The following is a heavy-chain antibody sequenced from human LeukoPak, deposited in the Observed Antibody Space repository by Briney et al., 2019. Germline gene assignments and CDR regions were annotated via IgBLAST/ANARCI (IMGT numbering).Heavy chain of an antibody. CDR2: FDPEDGEI. Sequence: ASVKVSCKVSGYTLTELSMHWVRQAPGKGLEWMGGFDPEDGEIIYAQKFQGRVTMTEDTSTDTAYMELSSLRSEDTAVYFFATEKTAYDILTGQRGYYFDYWGQGTLVTVSS. V-gene: IGHV1-24*01. J-gene: IGHJ4*02. D-gene: IGHD3-9*01. CDR3: ATEKTAYDILTGQRGYYFDY. CDR1: GYTLTELS.